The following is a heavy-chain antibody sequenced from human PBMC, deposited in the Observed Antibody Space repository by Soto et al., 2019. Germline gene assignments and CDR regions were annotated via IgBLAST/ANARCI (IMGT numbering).Heavy chain of an antibody. CDR1: GFKFADYS. Sequence: GGSLRLSCTTSGFKFADYSVSWIRQAPGKGLEWLGVIRSTAYDGTTGYAASLKGRFAISRDNFKSIAYLQMNSLKAEDTAIYFCTRDPLGGSYSPYWGQGTLVTVSS. D-gene: IGHD1-26*01. CDR2: IRSTAYDGTT. V-gene: IGHV3-49*03. CDR3: TRDPLGGSYSPY. J-gene: IGHJ4*02.